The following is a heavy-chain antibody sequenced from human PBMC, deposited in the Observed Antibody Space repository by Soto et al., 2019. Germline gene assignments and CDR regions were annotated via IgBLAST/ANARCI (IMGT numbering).Heavy chain of an antibody. CDR2: IYPGDSDT. J-gene: IGHJ3*02. D-gene: IGHD3-22*01. CDR1: GYSFTSYW. CDR3: ARVTYYYDSSGPGAFDI. V-gene: IGHV5-51*01. Sequence: PGESLNISCKGSGYSFTSYWIGWVRQMPGKGLEWMGIIYPGDSDTRYSPSFQGQVTISADKSISTAYLQWSSLKASDTAMYYCARVTYYYDSSGPGAFDIWGQGTMVTVSS.